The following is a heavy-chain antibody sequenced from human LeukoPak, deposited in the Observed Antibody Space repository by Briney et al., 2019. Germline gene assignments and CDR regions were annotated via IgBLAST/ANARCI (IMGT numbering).Heavy chain of an antibody. CDR1: GYSFTSYW. V-gene: IGHV5-51*01. Sequence: GESLKISCKGSGYSFTSYWIGWVRQVPGKGLEWMGIIYPGDSDTRYSPSFQGQVTISADKSISTVYLQWSSLKASDTAMYYCGRRRGSGSYYMDPYFDYWGQGTLVTVSS. CDR2: IYPGDSDT. J-gene: IGHJ4*02. CDR3: GRRRGSGSYYMDPYFDY. D-gene: IGHD3-10*01.